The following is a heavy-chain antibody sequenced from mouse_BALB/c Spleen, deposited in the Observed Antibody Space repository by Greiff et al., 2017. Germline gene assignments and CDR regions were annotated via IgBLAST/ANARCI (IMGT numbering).Heavy chain of an antibody. CDR3: ARSDGYYYY. CDR2: IDPSDSYT. D-gene: IGHD2-3*01. J-gene: IGHJ2*01. Sequence: VQLQQPGAELVKPGASVKLSCKASGYTFTSYWMHWVKQRPGQGLEWIGEIDPSDSYTNYNQKFKGKATLTVDKSSSTAYMQLSSLTSEDSAVYYCARSDGYYYYWGQGTTLTVSS. CDR1: GYTFTSYW. V-gene: IGHV1-69*02.